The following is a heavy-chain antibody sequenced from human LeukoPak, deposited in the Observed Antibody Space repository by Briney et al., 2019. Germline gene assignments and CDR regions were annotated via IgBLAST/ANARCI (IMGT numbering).Heavy chain of an antibody. D-gene: IGHD3-22*01. CDR2: IYYSGST. J-gene: IGHJ4*02. V-gene: IGHV4-59*08. CDR3: ARQIPLYDSHYYFDY. CDR1: GGSISSYY. Sequence: SETLSLTCTVSGGSISSYYWSWIRQPPGKGLEWIGYIYYSGSTNYNPPLKSRVTISVDTSKNQFSLKLSSVTAADTAVYYCARQIPLYDSHYYFDYWGQGTLVTVSS.